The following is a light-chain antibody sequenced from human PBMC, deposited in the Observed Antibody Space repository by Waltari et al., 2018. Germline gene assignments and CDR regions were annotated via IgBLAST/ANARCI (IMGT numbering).Light chain of an antibody. CDR2: GAS. V-gene: IGKV3-11*01. Sequence: EIVLTQSPATLSLSPGERATLSCRASQSVSTFLAWYQQKPGQAPRLLIYGASNRATGIPARFSGSGSGTDFTLTISSLEPEDFVVYYCQQRSNWPPAFGPGTKVDI. J-gene: IGKJ3*01. CDR3: QQRSNWPPA. CDR1: QSVSTF.